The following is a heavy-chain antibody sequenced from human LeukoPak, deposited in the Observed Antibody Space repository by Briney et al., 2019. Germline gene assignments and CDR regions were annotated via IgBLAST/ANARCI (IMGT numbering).Heavy chain of an antibody. CDR2: IKQDGSEK. J-gene: IGHJ4*02. D-gene: IGHD6-19*01. CDR1: GFTFTTYW. V-gene: IGHV3-7*01. CDR3: ARVAGGIPDY. Sequence: GGSLRLSCAASGFTFTTYWMSWVRQAPGKGLEWVANIKQDGSEKYCVDSVAGRFTISRDNAKNSLFLQMNSLRVEDTAVFYCARVAGGIPDYWGQGTLVTVSS.